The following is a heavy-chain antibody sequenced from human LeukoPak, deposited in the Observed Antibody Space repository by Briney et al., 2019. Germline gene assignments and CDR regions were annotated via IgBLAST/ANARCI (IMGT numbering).Heavy chain of an antibody. D-gene: IGHD4-11*01. J-gene: IGHJ4*02. CDR2: ISAHNGNT. Sequence: ASVKVSCKASGYIFTSYGIIWVRQAPGQGLQWMGWISAHNGNTNYAQKLQGRVTMTTDTSTCTVYMELRSLRSDDTAVYYCARAQTTLLLDYWGQGTLVTVSS. CDR1: GYIFTSYG. V-gene: IGHV1-18*01. CDR3: ARAQTTLLLDY.